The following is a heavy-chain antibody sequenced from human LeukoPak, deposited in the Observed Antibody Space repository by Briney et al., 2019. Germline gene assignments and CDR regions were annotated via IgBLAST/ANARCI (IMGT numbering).Heavy chain of an antibody. Sequence: GGSLRLSCAASGFTFSSYAMSWVRQAPGKGLEWVSTISGSGGSTYYADSVKGRFTISRDNSKNTLYLQMNSLRAEDTAVYYCAKDWNDDSGNRFDPWGQGTLVTVSS. V-gene: IGHV3-23*01. D-gene: IGHD4-17*01. CDR1: GFTFSSYA. J-gene: IGHJ5*02. CDR2: ISGSGGST. CDR3: AKDWNDDSGNRFDP.